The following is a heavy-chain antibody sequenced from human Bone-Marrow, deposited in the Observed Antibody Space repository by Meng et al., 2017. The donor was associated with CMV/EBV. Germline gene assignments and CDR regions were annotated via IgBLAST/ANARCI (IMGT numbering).Heavy chain of an antibody. V-gene: IGHV1-18*01. Sequence: KASGYTFTIYGISWVRQAPGQGLEWMGWITVYSGNTNYVQKLQGRVTMTTDTSANIAYMELRSLTSDDTAVYYCARDLVGVPTRLDYWGQGSLVTVSS. CDR3: ARDLVGVPTRLDY. CDR2: ITVYSGNT. CDR1: GYTFTIYG. J-gene: IGHJ4*02. D-gene: IGHD1-26*01.